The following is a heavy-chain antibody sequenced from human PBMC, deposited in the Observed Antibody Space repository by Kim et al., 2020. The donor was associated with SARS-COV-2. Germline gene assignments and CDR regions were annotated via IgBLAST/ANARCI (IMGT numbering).Heavy chain of an antibody. J-gene: IGHJ5*02. CDR1: GGSMYSSSYY. D-gene: IGHD1-26*01. Sequence: SETLSLTCTVFGGSMYSSSYYWGWVRQPPGKGLEWIGTIYYSGATYYNPSLKSRVAMSVDTSQNQFSLKLTSVIAADTAVYYCARLRWDQLNWLDPWGQGIQVTVSS. CDR3: ARLRWDQLNWLDP. V-gene: IGHV4-39*01. CDR2: IYYSGAT.